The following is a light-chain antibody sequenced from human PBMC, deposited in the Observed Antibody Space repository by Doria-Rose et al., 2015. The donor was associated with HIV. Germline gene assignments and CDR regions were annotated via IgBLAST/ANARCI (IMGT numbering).Light chain of an antibody. J-gene: IGKJ5*01. CDR2: AAS. V-gene: IGKV1-8*01. CDR3: QQYYSYPRA. CDR1: QGISSY. Sequence: FPASTGDRVAITCRASQGISSYLAWYQQKPGKAPNLLIYAASTLQSGVPSRFGGSGSGTDFTLTISCLQSEDFATYYCQQYYSYPRAFGQGTRLEIK.